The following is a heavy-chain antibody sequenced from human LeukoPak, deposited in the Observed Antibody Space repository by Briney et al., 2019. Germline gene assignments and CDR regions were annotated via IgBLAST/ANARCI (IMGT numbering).Heavy chain of an antibody. V-gene: IGHV4-59*12. Sequence: SETLSLTCTVSGGSISSYYWSRIRQPPGKGLEWIGYIYHSGSTYYNPSLKSRVTISVDRSKNQFSLKLSSVTAADTAVYYCARVRGGTVTTLFDPWGQGTLVTVSS. CDR2: IYHSGST. D-gene: IGHD4-11*01. CDR1: GGSISSYY. J-gene: IGHJ5*02. CDR3: ARVRGGTVTTLFDP.